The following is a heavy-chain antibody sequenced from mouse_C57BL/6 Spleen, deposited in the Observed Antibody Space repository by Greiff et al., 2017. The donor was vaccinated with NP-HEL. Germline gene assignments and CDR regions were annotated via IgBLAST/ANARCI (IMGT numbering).Heavy chain of an antibody. Sequence: QVQLQQSGAELARPGASVKLSCKASGYTFTSYGISWVKQRTGQGLEWIGEIYPRSGNTYYNEKFKGKATLTADKSSSTAYMELRSLTSEDSAVYFCARGSTGGYFDVWGTGTTVTVSS. J-gene: IGHJ1*03. CDR1: GYTFTSYG. D-gene: IGHD5-1*01. CDR2: IYPRSGNT. V-gene: IGHV1-81*01. CDR3: ARGSTGGYFDV.